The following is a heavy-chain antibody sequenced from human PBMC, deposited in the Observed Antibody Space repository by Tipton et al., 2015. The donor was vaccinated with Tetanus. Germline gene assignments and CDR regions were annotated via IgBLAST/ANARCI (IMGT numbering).Heavy chain of an antibody. Sequence: LRLSCTVSGGSISSGDYYWSWIRQPPGKGLEWIGYIYYSGSTYYNPSLKSRVTISVDTSKNQFSLKLSSVTAADTAVYYCARRRGVYSGSCFDYWGQGTLVTVSS. CDR1: GGSISSGDYY. CDR2: IYYSGST. CDR3: ARRRGVYSGSCFDY. V-gene: IGHV4-30-4*01. J-gene: IGHJ4*02. D-gene: IGHD1-26*01.